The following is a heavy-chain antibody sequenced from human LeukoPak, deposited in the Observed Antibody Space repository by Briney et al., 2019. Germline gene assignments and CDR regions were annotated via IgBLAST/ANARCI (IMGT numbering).Heavy chain of an antibody. CDR2: IIPIFGTA. CDR1: RNSISNYA. Sequence: SVKVSCKASRNSISNYAVSWVRQAPGQGFEWMGGIIPIFGTADYAQKFQGRVTITADQSTSTTYMALSSLKSEDTATYYCTTRACHAGGCSSSFYYYYGLHFWGQGTTVSVSS. D-gene: IGHD3-16*01. CDR3: TTRACHAGGCSSSFYYYYGLHF. J-gene: IGHJ6*02. V-gene: IGHV1-69*13.